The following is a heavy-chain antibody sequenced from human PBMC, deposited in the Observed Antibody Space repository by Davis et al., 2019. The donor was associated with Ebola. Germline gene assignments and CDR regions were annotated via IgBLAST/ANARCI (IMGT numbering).Heavy chain of an antibody. CDR1: GYTFTGYY. J-gene: IGHJ6*02. CDR3: ARDPSPYGDYGHGMDV. V-gene: IGHV1-2*06. CDR2: INPNSGGT. D-gene: IGHD4-17*01. Sequence: ASVKVSCKASGYTFTGYYMHWVRQAPGQGLEWMGRINPNSGGTNYSQKFQGRVTMTTDTSTSTAYMELRSLRSDDTAVYYCARDPSPYGDYGHGMDVWGQGTTVTVSS.